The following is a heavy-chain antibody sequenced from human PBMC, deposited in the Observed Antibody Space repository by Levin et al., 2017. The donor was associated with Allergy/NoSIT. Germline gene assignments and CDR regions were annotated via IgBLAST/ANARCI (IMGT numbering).Heavy chain of an antibody. J-gene: IGHJ5*02. CDR1: GYSFTSYW. D-gene: IGHD6-13*01. CDR3: APGQGGVEDTSGGSSWPTA. V-gene: IGHV5-10-1*01. Sequence: GESLKISCKGSGYSFTSYWISWVRQMPGKGLEWMGRIDPSDSYTNYSPSFQGHVTISADKSISTAYLQWSSLKASDTAMYYCAPGQGGVEDTSGGSSWPTAWGQGTLVTVSS. CDR2: IDPSDSYT.